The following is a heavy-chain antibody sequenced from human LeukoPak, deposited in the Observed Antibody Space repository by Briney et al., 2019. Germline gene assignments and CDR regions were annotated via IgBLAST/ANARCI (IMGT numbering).Heavy chain of an antibody. CDR2: ISSTGSMK. J-gene: IGHJ4*02. D-gene: IGHD2-21*02. CDR3: ARYCGGDCYYDY. Sequence: PGGSLRLSCAASGFTFSSDEMSWVRQAPGKGLVWVSYISSTGSMKYYADSVKGRFTISRDNAKSLLYLQMDSLRAEDTAVYYCARYCGGDCYYDYWGQGTLVTVSS. CDR1: GFTFSSDE. V-gene: IGHV3-48*03.